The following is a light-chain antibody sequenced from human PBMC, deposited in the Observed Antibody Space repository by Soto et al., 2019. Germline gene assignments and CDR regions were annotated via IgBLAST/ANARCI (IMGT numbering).Light chain of an antibody. CDR3: QQYYRAPWT. J-gene: IGKJ1*01. CDR2: WTS. V-gene: IGKV4-1*01. CDR1: QSVLYSTNDKNY. Sequence: DIVMTQSPDSLAVSLGERATINCKSSQSVLYSTNDKNYLAWYQQKPGQPPKLLIYWTSIRESGVPDRFSGSGSGTDFTLTISSLQAEDVAVYYCQQYYRAPWTFGQGTKVEIK.